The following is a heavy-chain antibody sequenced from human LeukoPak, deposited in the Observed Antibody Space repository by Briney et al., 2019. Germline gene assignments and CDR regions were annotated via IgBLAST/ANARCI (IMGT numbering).Heavy chain of an antibody. CDR1: GYRFTDYW. V-gene: IGHV5-51*01. CDR3: ARHGTPAAAGSTFDI. J-gene: IGHJ3*02. CDR2: IFPGHSQT. Sequence: GESLKISCKGSGYRFTDYWIGWVRQMPGKGLEWMGIIFPGHSQTKYSPSFQGRVTISADRSVSTAYLQWSSLRASDTAMYYCARHGTPAAAGSTFDIWGQGTMVTVSS. D-gene: IGHD6-13*01.